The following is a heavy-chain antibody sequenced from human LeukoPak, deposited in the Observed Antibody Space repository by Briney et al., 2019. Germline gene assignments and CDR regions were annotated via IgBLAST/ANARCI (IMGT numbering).Heavy chain of an antibody. CDR1: GFAFSSYA. Sequence: GGSLRLSCAASGFAFSSYAMSWVRQAPGKGLEWVSAISGSGGSTYYADSVKGRFTISRDNSKNTLYLQMNSLRAEDTAVYYCAKAPTVTTQFDYWGQGTLVTVSS. J-gene: IGHJ4*02. CDR2: ISGSGGST. CDR3: AKAPTVTTQFDY. D-gene: IGHD4-17*01. V-gene: IGHV3-23*01.